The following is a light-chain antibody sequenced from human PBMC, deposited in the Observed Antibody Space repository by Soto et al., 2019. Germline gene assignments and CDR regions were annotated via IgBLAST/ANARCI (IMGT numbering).Light chain of an antibody. J-gene: IGKJ1*01. CDR2: HAS. CDR3: QQHNTYLS. V-gene: IGKV1-5*01. Sequence: DIQMTQSPSTLSASVVNRVATSFLASQSISRWLAWYQQKPGKAPTLLIYHASSLESGVPSRFSGSGSGTEFTLTISSLQTDDVATYYCQQHNTYLSFGQGTKVDIK. CDR1: QSISRW.